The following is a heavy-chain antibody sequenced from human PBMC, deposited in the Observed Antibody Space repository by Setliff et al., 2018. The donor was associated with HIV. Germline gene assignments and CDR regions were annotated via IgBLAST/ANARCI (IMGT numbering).Heavy chain of an antibody. D-gene: IGHD2-2*01. Sequence: SETLSLTCTVSGGSISSSSYYWGWIRQPPGKGLEWIGSIYYSGSTYYNPSLKSRVTISVDTSKNQFTLNLNSVTAADTAVYYCATHCTSTSCYSAGLDYWGQGTLVTVS. CDR3: ATHCTSTSCYSAGLDY. V-gene: IGHV4-39*06. CDR2: IYYSGST. CDR1: GGSISSSSYY. J-gene: IGHJ4*02.